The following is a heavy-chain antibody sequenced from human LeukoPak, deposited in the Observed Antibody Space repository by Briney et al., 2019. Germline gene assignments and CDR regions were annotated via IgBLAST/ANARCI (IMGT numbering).Heavy chain of an antibody. CDR2: INSDGSST. CDR1: GFTFGSYW. V-gene: IGHV3-74*01. D-gene: IGHD1-26*01. J-gene: IGHJ6*02. CDR3: ARGSYSHYGMDV. Sequence: GGSLRLSCAASGFTFGSYWMHWVRQGPGKGLVWVSRINSDGSSTRYADSVKGRFTISRDNAKNTLYLQMNSLRAEDTAVYYCARGSYSHYGMDVWGQGTTVTVSS.